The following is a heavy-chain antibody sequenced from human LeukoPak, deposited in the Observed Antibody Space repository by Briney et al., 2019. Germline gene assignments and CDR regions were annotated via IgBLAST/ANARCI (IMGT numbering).Heavy chain of an antibody. Sequence: GRSLRLSCAASGFTFDNYAMHWVRQAPGKGLEWVSAISGSGGSTYYADSVKGRFTISRDNSKNTLYLQMNSLRAEDTAVYYCAKGHLDTAMVFWVGDYFDYWGQGTLVTVSS. CDR2: ISGSGGST. CDR3: AKGHLDTAMVFWVGDYFDY. V-gene: IGHV3-23*01. D-gene: IGHD5-18*01. CDR1: GFTFDNYA. J-gene: IGHJ4*02.